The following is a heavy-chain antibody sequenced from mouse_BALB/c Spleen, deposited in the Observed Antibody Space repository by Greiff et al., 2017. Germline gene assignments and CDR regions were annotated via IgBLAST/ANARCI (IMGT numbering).Heavy chain of an antibody. V-gene: IGHV14-3*02. Sequence: VQLQQSGAELVKPGASVKLSCTASGFNIKDTYMHWVKQRPEQGLEWIGRIDPANGNTKYDPKFQGKATITADTSSNTAYLQLSSLTSEDTAVYYCAVYGSSYAWFAYWGQGTLVTVSA. CDR2: IDPANGNT. D-gene: IGHD1-1*01. J-gene: IGHJ3*01. CDR1: GFNIKDTY. CDR3: AVYGSSYAWFAY.